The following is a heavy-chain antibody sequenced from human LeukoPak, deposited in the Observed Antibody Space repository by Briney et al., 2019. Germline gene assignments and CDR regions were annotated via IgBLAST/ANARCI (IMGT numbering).Heavy chain of an antibody. J-gene: IGHJ4*02. CDR3: ARLFNAGLGAPLDY. V-gene: IGHV3-20*04. CDR2: INGNGGRT. D-gene: IGHD1-26*01. Sequence: GSLRLSCAASGFIFNEYGMTGVRQIPGKGLEWVSGINGNGGRTGYADSVKGRFTITRDNAKNSLYLQMDSLRAEDTALYFCARLFNAGLGAPLDYGGQGTLVTVSS. CDR1: GFIFNEYG.